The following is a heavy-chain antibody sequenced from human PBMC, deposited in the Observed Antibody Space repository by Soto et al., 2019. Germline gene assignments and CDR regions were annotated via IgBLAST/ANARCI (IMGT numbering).Heavy chain of an antibody. J-gene: IGHJ6*02. CDR1: RYSFTSYW. Sequence: GESLKISCKGSRYSFTSYWIGWVRQMPGKGLEWMGIIYPGDSDTRYSPSFQGQVTISADKSISTAYLQWSSLKASDTAMYYCARNVAATGYYYYGMDVWGQGTTVTVSS. V-gene: IGHV5-51*01. D-gene: IGHD6-19*01. CDR2: IYPGDSDT. CDR3: ARNVAATGYYYYGMDV.